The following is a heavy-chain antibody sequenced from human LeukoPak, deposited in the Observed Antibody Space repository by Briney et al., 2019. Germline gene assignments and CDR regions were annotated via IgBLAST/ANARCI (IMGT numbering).Heavy chain of an antibody. CDR3: ARDGRLGYCSSTSCYADYYYGMDV. D-gene: IGHD2-2*01. CDR2: IYYSGST. V-gene: IGHV4-39*07. Sequence: SETLSLTCTVSGGSISSSSYYWGWIRQPPGKGLEWIGSIYYSGSTYYNPSLKSRVTISVDTSKNQFSLKLSSVTAADTAVYYCARDGRLGYCSSTSCYADYYYGMDVWGQGTTVTVSS. J-gene: IGHJ6*02. CDR1: GGSISSSSYY.